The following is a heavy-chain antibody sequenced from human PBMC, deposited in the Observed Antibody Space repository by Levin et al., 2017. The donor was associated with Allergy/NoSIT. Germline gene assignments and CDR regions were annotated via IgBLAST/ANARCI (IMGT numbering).Heavy chain of an antibody. CDR3: ASYGGWDAFDS. CDR1: GGSISSSSYY. J-gene: IGHJ3*02. CDR2: IYYSGST. Sequence: SQTLSLTCTVSGGSISSSSYYWGWIRQPPGKGLEWIGSIYYSGSTYYNPSLKSRVTISVDTSKNQFSLKLSSVTAADTAVYYCASYGGWDAFDSWGQGTMVTVSS. V-gene: IGHV4-39*01. D-gene: IGHD4-23*01.